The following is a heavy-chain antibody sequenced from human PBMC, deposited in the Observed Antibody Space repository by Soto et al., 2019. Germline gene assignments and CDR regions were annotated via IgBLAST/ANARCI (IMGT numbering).Heavy chain of an antibody. CDR3: ARENGRWLLGFDY. D-gene: IGHD3-22*01. CDR2: IYYSGST. CDR1: GGCISSGDYY. J-gene: IGHJ4*02. V-gene: IGHV4-30-4*01. Sequence: QVQLQESGPGLVKPSQALSLTCTVSGGCISSGDYYWSWIRQPPGKGLEWIGYIYYSGSTYYNPSLKSRVSISVDTSKNQFSLKLSSVTAADTAVYYCARENGRWLLGFDYWGQGTLVTVSS.